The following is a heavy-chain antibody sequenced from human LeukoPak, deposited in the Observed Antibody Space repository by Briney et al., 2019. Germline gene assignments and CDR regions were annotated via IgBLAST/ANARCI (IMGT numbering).Heavy chain of an antibody. J-gene: IGHJ6*03. V-gene: IGHV4-59*01. D-gene: IGHD3-10*01. CDR1: GGSISSYY. Sequence: SETLSLTCTVSGGSISSYYWSWIRQPPGKGLEWIGYIYYSGSTNYNPSLKSRVTISVDTSKNQFSLKLNSVTAADTAVYYCARDRFGYMDVWGKGTTVTVSS. CDR2: IYYSGST. CDR3: ARDRFGYMDV.